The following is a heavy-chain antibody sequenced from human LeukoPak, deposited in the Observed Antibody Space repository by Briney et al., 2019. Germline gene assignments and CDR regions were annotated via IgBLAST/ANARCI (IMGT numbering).Heavy chain of an antibody. D-gene: IGHD6-13*01. CDR1: GYTFTSYD. Sequence: ASVKVSCKASGYTFTSYDINWVRQATGQGLEWMGWMNPNSGGTNYAQKFQGRVTMTRDTSISTAYMELSRLRSDDTAVYYCARDRGSSSWYDWFDPWGQGTLVTVSS. J-gene: IGHJ5*02. CDR3: ARDRGSSSWYDWFDP. V-gene: IGHV1-2*02. CDR2: MNPNSGGT.